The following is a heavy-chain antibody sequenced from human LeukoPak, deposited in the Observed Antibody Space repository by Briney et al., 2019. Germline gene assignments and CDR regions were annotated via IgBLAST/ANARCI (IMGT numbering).Heavy chain of an antibody. D-gene: IGHD3-16*02. CDR2: IYPGDSDT. CDR1: GYSFTSYW. CDR3: ARAYYDYVWGSYLNNWFDP. Sequence: GESLKTSCKGSGYSFTSYWIGWGRQMPGEGLEWMGIIYPGDSDTRYSPSFQGQVTISADKSISTAYLQWSSLKASDTAMYYCARAYYDYVWGSYLNNWFDPWGQGTLVTVSS. J-gene: IGHJ5*02. V-gene: IGHV5-51*01.